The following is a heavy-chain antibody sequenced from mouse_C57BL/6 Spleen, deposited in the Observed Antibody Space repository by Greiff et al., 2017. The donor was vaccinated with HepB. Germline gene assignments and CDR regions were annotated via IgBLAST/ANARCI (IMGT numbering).Heavy chain of an antibody. CDR2: ISYDGSN. CDR1: GYSITSGYY. J-gene: IGHJ2*01. D-gene: IGHD2-1*01. Sequence: VQLQQSGPGLVKPSQSLSLTCSVTGYSITSGYYWNWIRQFPGNKLEWMGYISYDGSNNYNPSLKNRISITRDTSKNQFFLKLNSVTTEDTATYYCAREGSSYYGNYGGYFDYWGQGTTLTVSS. V-gene: IGHV3-6*01. CDR3: AREGSSYYGNYGGYFDY.